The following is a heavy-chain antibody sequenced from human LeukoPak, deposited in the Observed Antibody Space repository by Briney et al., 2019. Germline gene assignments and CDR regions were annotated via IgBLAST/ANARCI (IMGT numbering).Heavy chain of an antibody. CDR2: IIPIFGTA. Sequence: ASVTVSCKASAGTFSSYAISWVRQAPGQGLEWMGGIIPIFGTANYAQKFQGRVTITADESTSTAYMELSSLRSEDTAVYYCARVQDYDFWSGYRNWFDPWGQGTLVTVSS. D-gene: IGHD3-3*01. CDR1: AGTFSSYA. V-gene: IGHV1-69*13. J-gene: IGHJ5*02. CDR3: ARVQDYDFWSGYRNWFDP.